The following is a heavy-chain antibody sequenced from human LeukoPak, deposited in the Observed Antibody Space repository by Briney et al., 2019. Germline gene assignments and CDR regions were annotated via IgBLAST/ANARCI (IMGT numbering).Heavy chain of an antibody. D-gene: IGHD4-23*01. CDR2: ISWNSGSI. Sequence: SGRSLRLSCAASGFTFDDYAMHWVRQAPGKGLEWVSGISWNSGSIGYADSVKGRFTISRDNAKNSLYLQMNSLRAEDTALYYCARVGPYGGKGVRGGLADYWGQGTLVTVSS. V-gene: IGHV3-9*01. CDR3: ARVGPYGGKGVRGGLADY. J-gene: IGHJ4*02. CDR1: GFTFDDYA.